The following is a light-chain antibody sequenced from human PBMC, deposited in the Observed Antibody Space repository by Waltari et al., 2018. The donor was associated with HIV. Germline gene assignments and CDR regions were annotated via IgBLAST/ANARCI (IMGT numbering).Light chain of an antibody. CDR3: QHYHSYPVT. Sequence: DIQMPQSPSSMSASVEDAVNITCRASSGISNPLAWIQQKPGTAPKSLIFGASILQSWVPSRFRGSGSATDFTLTINNLQAEDFATYFCQHYHSYPVTFGGGTKVE. J-gene: IGKJ4*01. CDR2: GAS. CDR1: SGISNP. V-gene: IGKV1-16*01.